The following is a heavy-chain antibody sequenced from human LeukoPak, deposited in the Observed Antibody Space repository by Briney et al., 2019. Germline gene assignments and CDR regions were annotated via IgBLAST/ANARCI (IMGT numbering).Heavy chain of an antibody. J-gene: IGHJ4*02. D-gene: IGHD6-19*01. Sequence: GGSLRLSCAASGFTFSSYAMHWVRQTPGKGLEYVSAISSNGGNTFYANSVKGRFTVSRDSSKSTLYLQMGSLRPEDAAVCYCARVPNSSGWSTFDYWGLGTLVTVSS. CDR1: GFTFSSYA. CDR2: ISSNGGNT. V-gene: IGHV3-64*01. CDR3: ARVPNSSGWSTFDY.